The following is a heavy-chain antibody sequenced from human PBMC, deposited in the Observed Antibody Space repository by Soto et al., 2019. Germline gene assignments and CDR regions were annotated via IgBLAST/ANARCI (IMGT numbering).Heavy chain of an antibody. CDR3: ARHSFAQGDILTGYYGGEDY. J-gene: IGHJ4*02. CDR2: IYYSGST. D-gene: IGHD3-9*01. CDR1: GGSISSSSYY. V-gene: IGHV4-39*01. Sequence: QLQLQESGPGLVKPSETLSLTCTVSGGSISSSSYYWGWIRQPPGKGLEWIGSIYYSGSTYYNPSLKSRVTISVDTSKNQFSLKLSSVTAADTAVYYCARHSFAQGDILTGYYGGEDYWGQGTLVTVSS.